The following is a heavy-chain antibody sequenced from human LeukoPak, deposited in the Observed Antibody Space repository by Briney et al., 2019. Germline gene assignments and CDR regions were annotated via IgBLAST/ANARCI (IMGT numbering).Heavy chain of an antibody. D-gene: IGHD2-15*01. Sequence: SETLSLTCTVSGGSVNSGDYYWSWVRQPPGKGLEWIGYIYYSGTTNYNPSFRSRVTISLDTSKNQFSLKLTSVTAADTAVYYCARAYCSSGSCFYLAYWGQGTLVTVSS. V-gene: IGHV4-61*08. J-gene: IGHJ4*02. CDR1: GGSVNSGDYY. CDR2: IYYSGTT. CDR3: ARAYCSSGSCFYLAY.